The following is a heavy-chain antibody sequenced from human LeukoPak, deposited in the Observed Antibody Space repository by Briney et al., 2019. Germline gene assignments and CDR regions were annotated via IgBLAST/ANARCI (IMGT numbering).Heavy chain of an antibody. V-gene: IGHV3-9*01. CDR1: GFTFDDYV. CDR3: AREWGDGYLA. CDR2: ISWNSSSI. Sequence: GGSLRLSCAASGFTFDDYVMHWVRQAPGKGLEWVSGISWNSSSIDYADSVKGRFTISRDNAKNTLYLQMNSLRAEDTAVYYCAREWGDGYLAWGQGTLVTVSS. J-gene: IGHJ5*02. D-gene: IGHD5-24*01.